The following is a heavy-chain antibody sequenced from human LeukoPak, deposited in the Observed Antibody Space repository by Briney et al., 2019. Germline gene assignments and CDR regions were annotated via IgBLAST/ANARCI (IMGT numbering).Heavy chain of an antibody. CDR2: ISSGSSDI. CDR3: ARDGDGYKYQGAFDI. D-gene: IGHD5-24*01. CDR1: ELTFSRYT. J-gene: IGHJ3*02. V-gene: IGHV3-48*01. Sequence: GGSLRLSCEVSELTFSRYTMNWVRQAPGKGLEWISYISSGSSDIKYADSVKGRFTISRDNSKNTLYLQMNSLRAEDTAVYYCARDGDGYKYQGAFDIWGQGTMVTVSS.